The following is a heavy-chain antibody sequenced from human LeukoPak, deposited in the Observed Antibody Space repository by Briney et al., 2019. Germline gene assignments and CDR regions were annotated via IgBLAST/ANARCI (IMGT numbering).Heavy chain of an antibody. CDR1: GFTFDDYA. Sequence: GGSLRLSCVASGFTFDDYAMSWVRQAPGKGLEWVSGINWNGGTTAYADSVKGRFTISRDNAKNSLDLQMNSLGAEDTAFYYCARGARRGALVPAALFDTRYYFYYYMDVWGNGTPVSVSS. V-gene: IGHV3-20*04. CDR3: ARGARRGALVPAALFDTRYYFYYYMDV. D-gene: IGHD2-2*01. CDR2: INWNGGTT. J-gene: IGHJ6*03.